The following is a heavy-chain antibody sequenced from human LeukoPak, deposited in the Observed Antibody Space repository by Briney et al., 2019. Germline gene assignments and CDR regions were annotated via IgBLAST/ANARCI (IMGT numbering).Heavy chain of an antibody. V-gene: IGHV4-38-2*01. D-gene: IGHD6-19*01. CDR1: GYSISSGYY. Sequence: PSETLSLTCAVSGYSISSGYYWGWIPQPPGKGLGWIGSIYHSGSTYYNPSLKSRVTTSVDTSKNQFSLKLSSVTAADTAVYYCARHASGGDYWGQGTLVTVSS. CDR2: IYHSGST. CDR3: ARHASGGDY. J-gene: IGHJ4*02.